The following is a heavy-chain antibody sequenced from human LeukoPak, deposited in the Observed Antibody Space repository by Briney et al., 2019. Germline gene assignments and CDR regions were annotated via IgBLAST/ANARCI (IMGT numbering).Heavy chain of an antibody. Sequence: GRSLRPSCAASGFTFDDYAMHWVRQAPGKGLEWVSGISWNSGSIGYADSVKGRFTISRDNSKNTLYLQMNSLRAEDTAVYYCAKDPLYSSSSGYYYFDYWGQGTLVTVPS. D-gene: IGHD6-6*01. CDR1: GFTFDDYA. J-gene: IGHJ4*02. CDR3: AKDPLYSSSSGYYYFDY. V-gene: IGHV3-9*01. CDR2: ISWNSGSI.